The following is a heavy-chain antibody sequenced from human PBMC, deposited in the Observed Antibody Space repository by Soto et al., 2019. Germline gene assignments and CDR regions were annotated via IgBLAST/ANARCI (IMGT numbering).Heavy chain of an antibody. J-gene: IGHJ3*01. CDR3: AREDALPDNDFEV. V-gene: IGHV3-33*01. CDR1: GFTFRNYG. D-gene: IGHD1-1*01. CDR2: IGKAGSRQ. Sequence: QVQLVESGVGVLQPGRSLTLSCAASGFTFRNYGMHWFRQAPGKGLEWVALIGKAGSRQMYADPVKGRFTTSRDNTGNTMYLQLNSLGVDDKGFYCRAREDALPDNDFEVWGQGTTVT.